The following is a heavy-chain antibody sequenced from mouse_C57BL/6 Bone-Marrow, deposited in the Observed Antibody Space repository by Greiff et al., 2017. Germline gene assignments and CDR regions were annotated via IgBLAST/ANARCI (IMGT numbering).Heavy chain of an antibody. CDR1: GFTFSSYA. CDR2: ISDGGSYT. Sequence: EVMLVESGGGLVKPGGSLKLSCAASGFTFSSYAMSWVRQTPEKRLEWVATISDGGSYTYYPDNVKGRFTISRDNAKNHLYLQMSHLKSENTAMYYCARGRYSNFYFDYWGQGTTLTVSS. CDR3: ARGRYSNFYFDY. J-gene: IGHJ2*01. V-gene: IGHV5-4*03. D-gene: IGHD2-5*01.